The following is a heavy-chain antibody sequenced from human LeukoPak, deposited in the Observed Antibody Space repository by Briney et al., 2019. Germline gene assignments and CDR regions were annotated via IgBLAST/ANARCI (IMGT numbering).Heavy chain of an antibody. CDR1: GGSISSGTYY. CDR3: ARGLNNRKSGRRFDVFEI. CDR2: IYSSGST. Sequence: SQTLSLTCTVSGGSISSGTYYWSWVRQPAGKGLEWIGRIYSSGSTNYNPSLKSRVTISADTSKNQFSLRLRSVTAADTAVYYCARGLNNRKSGRRFDVFEIWGQGTMVTVSS. V-gene: IGHV4-61*02. J-gene: IGHJ3*02. D-gene: IGHD1-14*01.